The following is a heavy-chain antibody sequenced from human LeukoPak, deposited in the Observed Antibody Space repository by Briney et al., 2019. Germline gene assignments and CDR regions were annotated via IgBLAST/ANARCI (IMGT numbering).Heavy chain of an antibody. CDR2: IYYSGST. D-gene: IGHD2-15*01. J-gene: IGHJ6*03. Sequence: SETLSLTCTVSGGSISNYYWSWIRQPPGKGLEWIGYIYYSGSTNYNPSLKSRVTISVDTSKNQFSLKLSSVTAADTAVYYCARDRGYCSGGSCGDYYYYMDVWGKGTTVTISS. V-gene: IGHV4-59*01. CDR1: GGSISNYY. CDR3: ARDRGYCSGGSCGDYYYYMDV.